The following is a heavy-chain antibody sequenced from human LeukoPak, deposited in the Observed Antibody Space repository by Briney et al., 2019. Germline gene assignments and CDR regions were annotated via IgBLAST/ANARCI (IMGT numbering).Heavy chain of an antibody. CDR3: ARVGTYGSGSYLSWLDY. CDR1: GGSLSRDY. Sequence: SETLSLTCTVSGGSLSRDYWSWVRQPPGKGLEGIGYIYYRAITNYTPSLQSRVTISVASSQPHLSLQLSSVSAADTAVYYCARVGTYGSGSYLSWLDYWGQGTLVTVSS. J-gene: IGHJ4*02. V-gene: IGHV4-59*01. D-gene: IGHD3-10*01. CDR2: IYYRAIT.